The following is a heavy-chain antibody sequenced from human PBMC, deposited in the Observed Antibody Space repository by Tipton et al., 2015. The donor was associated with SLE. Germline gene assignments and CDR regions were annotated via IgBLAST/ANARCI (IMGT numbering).Heavy chain of an antibody. CDR2: ISYSGST. CDR3: ARGDYGDYGGYWYFDL. Sequence: TLSLTCTVSGGSISSSSYYWGWIRQPPGKGLEWIGSISYSGSTYYNPSLKSRVALSVDASNNQFSLKLTSVTAADTAVYYCARGDYGDYGGYWYFDLWGRGTLVTVSS. D-gene: IGHD4-17*01. CDR1: GGSISSSSYY. V-gene: IGHV4-39*07. J-gene: IGHJ2*01.